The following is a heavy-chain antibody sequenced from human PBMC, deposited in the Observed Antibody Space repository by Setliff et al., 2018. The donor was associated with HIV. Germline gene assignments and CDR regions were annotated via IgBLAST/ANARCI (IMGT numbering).Heavy chain of an antibody. J-gene: IGHJ4*02. CDR3: ARLGDFWSGYYYFDY. CDR1: GYTFTSYY. V-gene: IGHV1-46*01. CDR2: INPSGDST. D-gene: IGHD3-3*01. Sequence: ASVKVSCKASGYTFTSYYMHWVRQAPGQGLEWMGIINPSGDSTSYAQKFQGRVTMTRDTSTDTVYMELSSLRSEDTAVYYCARLGDFWSGYYYFDYWGQGTLVTVSS.